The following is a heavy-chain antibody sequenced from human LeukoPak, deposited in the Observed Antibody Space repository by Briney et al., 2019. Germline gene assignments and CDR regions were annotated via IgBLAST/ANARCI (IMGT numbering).Heavy chain of an antibody. V-gene: IGHV3-23*01. CDR1: GFIFSGYA. CDR3: AQDRSCIYDVCTGDFDY. Sequence: GGSLRLSCAASGFIFSGYAMSWVRQAPGKGLEWVSTISGSGGSTYYADSVKGRFTISRDNSKNTVYLQMNSLRAEDRAVYYCAQDRSCIYDVCTGDFDYSGQGTLVTVSS. D-gene: IGHD2-8*01. J-gene: IGHJ4*02. CDR2: ISGSGGST.